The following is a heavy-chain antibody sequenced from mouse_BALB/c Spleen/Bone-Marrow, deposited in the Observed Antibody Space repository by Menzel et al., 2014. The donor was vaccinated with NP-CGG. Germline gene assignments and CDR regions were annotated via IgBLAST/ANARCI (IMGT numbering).Heavy chain of an antibody. J-gene: IGHJ1*01. V-gene: IGHV7-3*02. D-gene: IGHD1-1*01. CDR1: GFTFTDYY. CDR2: IRNKANGYTT. Sequence: DVMLVESGGGLVQPWGSLRLSCATSGFTFTDYYMGWVRQPPGKALEWLGFIRNKANGYTTEYSASVKGRFTISRDNSQSILYLQMNTLRAEDSATYYCARDEHHGIYWYFDVWGAGTTVTVSS. CDR3: ARDEHHGIYWYFDV.